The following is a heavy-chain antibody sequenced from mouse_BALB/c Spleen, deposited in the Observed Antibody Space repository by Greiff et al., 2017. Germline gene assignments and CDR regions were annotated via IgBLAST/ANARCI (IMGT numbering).Heavy chain of an antibody. CDR1: GYSITSGYS. Sequence: DVQLQESGPGLVKPSQSLSLTCSVTGYSITSGYSWNWIRQFPGNKLEWMGYISYDGSNNYNPSLKNRISITRDTSKNQFFLKLNSVTTEDTATYYCAREVYYGNYDYAMDYWGQGTSVTVSS. CDR3: AREVYYGNYDYAMDY. V-gene: IGHV3-6*02. D-gene: IGHD2-1*01. J-gene: IGHJ4*01. CDR2: ISYDGSN.